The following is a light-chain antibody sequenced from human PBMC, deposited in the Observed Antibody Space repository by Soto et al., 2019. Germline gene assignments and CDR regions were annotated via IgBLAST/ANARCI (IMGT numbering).Light chain of an antibody. J-gene: IGLJ3*02. CDR2: DVT. CDR3: SSYTRTNTLV. V-gene: IGLV2-14*01. Sequence: QLVLIQPVSVSGSPGQSITISCTGSSSDVGGYNFVSWYQQHPGKAPKLMIYDVTNRPSGVSNRFSASKSGDTASLTISGLQAEDEADYYCSSYTRTNTLVFGGGTKVTVL. CDR1: SSDVGGYNF.